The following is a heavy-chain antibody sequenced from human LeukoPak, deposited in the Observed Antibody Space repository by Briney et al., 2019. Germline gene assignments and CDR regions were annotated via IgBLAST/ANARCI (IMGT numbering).Heavy chain of an antibody. CDR3: ARAFGCSGTSCHARWGYYYYAMDV. D-gene: IGHD2-2*01. CDR2: VSYGETNK. J-gene: IGHJ6*02. V-gene: IGHV3-30-3*01. CDR1: ASTFSNDA. Sequence: GGSLRLSCAASASTFSNDAIHWVRQAPGKGLEWVAVVSYGETNKYYADSVKGRFTISRDNSKNTVYLQMSSLRAEDTAMYYCARAFGCSGTSCHARWGYYYYAMDVWGQGTTVTVSS.